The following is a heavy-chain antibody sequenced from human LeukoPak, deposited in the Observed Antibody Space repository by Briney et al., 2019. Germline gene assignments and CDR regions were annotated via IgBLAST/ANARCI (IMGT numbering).Heavy chain of an antibody. CDR2: ISYDGSNE. Sequence: GGSLRLSCAASGLTFSPYAMHWVRQAPGKGLEWVAVISYDGSNEYYADSVKGRFTISRDNSKNTLYLQMNSLRTEDTAVYYCARSDSAYYPLLDYWGQGTLVTVSS. D-gene: IGHD3-22*01. CDR3: ARSDSAYYPLLDY. J-gene: IGHJ4*02. V-gene: IGHV3-30-3*01. CDR1: GLTFSPYA.